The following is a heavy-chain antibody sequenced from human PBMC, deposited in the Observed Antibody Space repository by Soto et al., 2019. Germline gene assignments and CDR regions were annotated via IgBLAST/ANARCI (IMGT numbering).Heavy chain of an antibody. CDR1: GDSISSSNC. CDR2: IYHSGST. Sequence: QVQLQESGPGLVKPSGTLSLTCAVSGDSISSSNCWSWVRQPPGKGLEWIGEIYHSGSTNFNPSLKSRVTISVDKSKNQFSLKLNSVTAADTAVYYCARVSGSYYYGMDVWGQGTTVTVSS. J-gene: IGHJ6*02. V-gene: IGHV4-4*02. CDR3: ARVSGSYYYGMDV.